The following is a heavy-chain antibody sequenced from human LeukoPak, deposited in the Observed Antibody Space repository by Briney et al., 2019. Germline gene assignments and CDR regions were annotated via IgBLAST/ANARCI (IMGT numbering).Heavy chain of an antibody. CDR1: GFTFSRYS. V-gene: IGHV3-48*02. CDR3: ARAQTYYGSGSYLY. J-gene: IGHJ4*02. Sequence: GGSLRLSCAASGFTFSRYSMNWVRQAPGKGLEWVLYISSSSSTVYYADSLKGRFTISRDNAKNSLYLQMNSLRDEDTAVYYCARAQTYYGSGSYLYWGQGTLVTVSS. D-gene: IGHD3-10*01. CDR2: ISSSSSTV.